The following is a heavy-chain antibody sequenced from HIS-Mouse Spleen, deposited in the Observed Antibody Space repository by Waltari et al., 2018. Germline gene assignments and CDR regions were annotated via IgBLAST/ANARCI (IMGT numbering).Heavy chain of an antibody. CDR1: GGPISSSRYY. D-gene: IGHD6-13*01. Sequence: QLQLQESGPGLVKPSETLSLTCPVSGGPISSSRYYWGWIRQPPGKGLEWIGSIYYSGSTYNNPSLKSRVTISVDTSKNQFSLKLSSVTAADTAVYYCAREIPYSSSWYDWYFDLWGRGTLVTVSS. CDR2: IYYSGST. CDR3: AREIPYSSSWYDWYFDL. V-gene: IGHV4-39*07. J-gene: IGHJ2*01.